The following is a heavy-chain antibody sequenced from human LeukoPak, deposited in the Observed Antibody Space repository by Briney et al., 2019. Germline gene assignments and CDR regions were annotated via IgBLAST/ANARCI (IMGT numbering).Heavy chain of an antibody. V-gene: IGHV3-23*01. D-gene: IGHD1-14*01. CDR2: ISNSGDST. CDR3: VKDRCDRATCPEV. CDR1: GFTFGTYA. Sequence: GGSLRLSCAASGFTFGTYAMSWVRQAPGEGLQWVSGISNSGDSTYYLDSVKGRFTISRDNSKNTLHLQMSSLRAEDTALYYCVKDRCDRATCPEVWGQGTLVTVSS. J-gene: IGHJ4*02.